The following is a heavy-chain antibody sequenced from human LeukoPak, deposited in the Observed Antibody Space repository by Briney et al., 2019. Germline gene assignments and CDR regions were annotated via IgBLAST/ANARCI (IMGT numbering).Heavy chain of an antibody. CDR2: VYSSGST. J-gene: IGHJ3*02. D-gene: IGHD2-8*01. CDR1: GGSISSYY. CDR3: AYVLGAFDI. Sequence: SETLSLTCTVSGGSISSYYWSWIRQPPGKGLEWIGYVYSSGSTNYNPSLKSRVTISVDTSKNQFSLKLSSVTAADTAVYYCAYVLGAFDIWGQGTMVTVSS. V-gene: IGHV4-59*01.